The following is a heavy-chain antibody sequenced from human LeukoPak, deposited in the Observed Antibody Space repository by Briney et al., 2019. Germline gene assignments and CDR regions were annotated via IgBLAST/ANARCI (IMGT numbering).Heavy chain of an antibody. D-gene: IGHD5-12*01. V-gene: IGHV3-74*01. CDR3: ARGLRGDYFDY. CDR1: GFTFSSYW. CDR2: IKSDGSST. Sequence: GGSLRLSCAASGFTFSSYWMHWVRQAPGKGLVWVSRIKSDGSSTSYADSVKGRFTISRDNVKNTLYLQMNSLRAEDTAVYYCARGLRGDYFDYWGQGTLVTVSS. J-gene: IGHJ4*02.